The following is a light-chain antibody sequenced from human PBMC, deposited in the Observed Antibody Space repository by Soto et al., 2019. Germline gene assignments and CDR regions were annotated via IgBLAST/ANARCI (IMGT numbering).Light chain of an antibody. J-gene: IGKJ1*01. V-gene: IGKV3-11*01. CDR3: QQRSNWPPWT. Sequence: EIVLTQSPATLSLSPGERATLSCRASQSVSSYLAWYQQKPGQAPRLLIYDASNRATGIPARFSGSGSATEFTLTISSLEPEDFAVYYCQQRSNWPPWTFGQGTKVEIK. CDR2: DAS. CDR1: QSVSSY.